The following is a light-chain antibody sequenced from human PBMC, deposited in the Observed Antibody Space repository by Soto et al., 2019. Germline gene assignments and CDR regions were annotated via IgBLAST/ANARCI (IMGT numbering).Light chain of an antibody. CDR3: QSYYSSLSGSEV. CDR1: SSDVGGYNY. V-gene: IGLV2-14*01. Sequence: QSALTQPASVSGSPGQSIIISCTGTSSDVGGYNYVSWYQHHPGKAPKLMIYEVSNRPSGVPDRFSGSKSGTSASLAITGLQAEDEADYYCQSYYSSLSGSEVFGGGTKLTVL. J-gene: IGLJ3*02. CDR2: EVS.